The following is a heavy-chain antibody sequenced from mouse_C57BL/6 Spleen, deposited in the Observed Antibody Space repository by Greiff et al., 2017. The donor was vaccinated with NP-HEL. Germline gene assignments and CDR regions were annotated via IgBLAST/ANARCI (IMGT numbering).Heavy chain of an antibody. V-gene: IGHV1-69*01. Sequence: VQLQQPGAELVMPGASVKLSCKASGYTFTSYWMHWVKQRPGQGLEWIGEIDPSDSYTNYNQKFKGKSTLTVDKSSSTAYMQLSSLTSEDSAVYYCARWVLVTTGYFDVWGTGTTVTVSS. D-gene: IGHD2-2*01. J-gene: IGHJ1*03. CDR3: ARWVLVTTGYFDV. CDR2: IDPSDSYT. CDR1: GYTFTSYW.